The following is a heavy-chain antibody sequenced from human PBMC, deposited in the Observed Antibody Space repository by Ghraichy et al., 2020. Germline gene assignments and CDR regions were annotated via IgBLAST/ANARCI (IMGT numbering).Heavy chain of an antibody. Sequence: ASVKVSCKASGYTFTSYDINWVRQATGQGLEWMGWMNPNSGNTGYAQKFQGRVTMTRNTSISTAYMELSSLRSEDTAVYYCARISCSGGSCSGRSFDPWGQGTLVTVSS. CDR3: ARISCSGGSCSGRSFDP. D-gene: IGHD2-15*01. CDR1: GYTFTSYD. CDR2: MNPNSGNT. J-gene: IGHJ5*02. V-gene: IGHV1-8*01.